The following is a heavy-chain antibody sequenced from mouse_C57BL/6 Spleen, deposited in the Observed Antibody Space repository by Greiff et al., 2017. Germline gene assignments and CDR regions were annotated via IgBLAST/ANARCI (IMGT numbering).Heavy chain of an antibody. CDR3: ARGYYDYIYYAMDY. D-gene: IGHD2-4*01. V-gene: IGHV2-2*01. CDR2: IWSGGST. Sequence: QVHVKQSGPGLVQPSQRLSITCTVSGFSFTSYGVHWVRQSPGKGLEWLGVIWSGGSTDYNAAFISRLSISKDNSKRQVFFKMNSLQADDTAIYYCARGYYDYIYYAMDYWGQGTSGTVSS. CDR1: GFSFTSYG. J-gene: IGHJ4*01.